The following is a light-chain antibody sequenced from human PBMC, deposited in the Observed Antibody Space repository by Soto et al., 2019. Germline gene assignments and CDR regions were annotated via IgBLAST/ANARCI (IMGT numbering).Light chain of an antibody. Sequence: QPLLSLPGPLSWSSGPSITHSSPWNTREGGGYNYVSWYQHHPGKVPQLLIYDVSNRPSGVSNRFSGSKSGNTASLTISGLQAEDEADYYSYTYTSSNTYVFGTG. V-gene: IGLV2-14*03. CDR3: YTYTSSNTYV. J-gene: IGLJ1*01. CDR1: TREGGGYNY. CDR2: DVS.